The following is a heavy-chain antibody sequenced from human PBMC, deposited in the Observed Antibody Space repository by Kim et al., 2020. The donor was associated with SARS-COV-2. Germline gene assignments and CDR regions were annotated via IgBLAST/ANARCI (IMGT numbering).Heavy chain of an antibody. J-gene: IGHJ4*02. CDR3: ARDRGPQYYYDSSGYEHYFDY. V-gene: IGHV7-4-1*02. CDR2: INTNTGNP. CDR1: GYTFTSYA. Sequence: ASVKVSCKASGYTFTSYAMNWVRQAPGQGLEWMGWINTNTGNPTYAQGFTGRFVFSLDTSVSTAYLQISSLKAEDTAVYYCARDRGPQYYYDSSGYEHYFDYWGQGTLVTVSS. D-gene: IGHD3-22*01.